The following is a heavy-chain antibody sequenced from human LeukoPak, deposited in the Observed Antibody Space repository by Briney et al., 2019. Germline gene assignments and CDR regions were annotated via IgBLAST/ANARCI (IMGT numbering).Heavy chain of an antibody. J-gene: IGHJ4*02. V-gene: IGHV3-48*01. CDR3: AKDPRDHSYGWSWRYFDY. CDR1: GFTFSSYS. D-gene: IGHD5-18*01. CDR2: I. Sequence: GGSLRLSCVASGFTFSSYSMNWVRQAPGKGREWVSYIRDNAKNSLYLQMNNLRAEDTAVYYCAKDPRDHSYGWSWRYFDYWGQGTLVTVSS.